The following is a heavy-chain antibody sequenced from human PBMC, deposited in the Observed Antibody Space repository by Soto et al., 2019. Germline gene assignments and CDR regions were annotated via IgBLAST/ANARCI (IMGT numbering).Heavy chain of an antibody. Sequence: SATWSLTCTVSGGSISSYYWSWIRQPAGKGLEWIGRIYTSGSTHYNPSLKSRVTMSVDTSKNQFSLKLSSVTAADTAVYYCAKEYSSSSDFDYWGQGTLVTV. CDR3: AKEYSSSSDFDY. D-gene: IGHD6-6*01. V-gene: IGHV4-4*07. J-gene: IGHJ4*02. CDR1: GGSISSYY. CDR2: IYTSGST.